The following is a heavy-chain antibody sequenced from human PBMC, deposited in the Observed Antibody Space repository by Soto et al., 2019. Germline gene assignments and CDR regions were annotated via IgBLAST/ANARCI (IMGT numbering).Heavy chain of an antibody. CDR3: ARDHGELPWGGGWFDP. CDR1: GFTVSSNY. D-gene: IGHD1-7*01. Sequence: EVQLVESGGGLVQPGGSLRLSCAASGFTVSSNYMSWVRQAPGKGLEWVSVIYSGGSTYYADSVKGRFTISRHNSKNTLYLQMNRLRAEDTAVYYCARDHGELPWGGGWFDPWGQGTLVTVSS. CDR2: IYSGGST. J-gene: IGHJ5*02. V-gene: IGHV3-53*04.